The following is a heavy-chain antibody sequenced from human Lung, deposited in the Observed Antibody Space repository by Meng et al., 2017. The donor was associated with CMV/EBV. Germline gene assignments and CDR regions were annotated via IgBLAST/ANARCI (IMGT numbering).Heavy chain of an antibody. D-gene: IGHD3-10*01. CDR2: ISSNGSTI. CDR3: ARDPLWFGVNYYYGMDV. J-gene: IGHJ6*02. CDR1: GFTFSSYE. V-gene: IGHV3-48*03. Sequence: GGSXRLXXAASGFTFSSYEMNWVRQAPGKGLEWVSYISSNGSTIYYADSVKGRFTISRDNAKNSLYLQMNSLRAEDTAVYYCARDPLWFGVNYYYGMDVXGQGXTVTVSS.